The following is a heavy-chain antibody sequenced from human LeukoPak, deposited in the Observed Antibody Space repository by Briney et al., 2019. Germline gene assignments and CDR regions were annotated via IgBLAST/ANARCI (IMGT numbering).Heavy chain of an antibody. J-gene: IGHJ6*03. CDR3: ARGSVGGGNYYNYYMDV. V-gene: IGHV4-61*09. CDR2: FYTSGST. D-gene: IGHD5/OR15-5a*01. Sequence: PSQTLSLTCTVSGGSIRSGRYYWSWIRQPAGKGLEWIGHFYTSGSTNCNPSLKSRVTILGDTSKNQFSLKLNSVTAADTAVYYCARGSVGGGNYYNYYMDVWGKGTTVTVSS. CDR1: GGSIRSGRYY.